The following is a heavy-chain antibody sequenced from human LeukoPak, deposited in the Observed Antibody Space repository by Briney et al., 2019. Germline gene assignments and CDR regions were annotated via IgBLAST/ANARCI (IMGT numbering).Heavy chain of an antibody. V-gene: IGHV3-30*18. CDR2: ISYDGSNK. D-gene: IGHD3-9*01. CDR3: AKGLRYSDN. CDR1: GFTFSTYG. Sequence: GGSLRLSCAASGFTFSTYGMHWVRQAPGKGLEWVTVISYDGSNKYYADSVKGRFTISRDNSKNTLYLQMNSLRAEDTAVYYCAKGLRYSDNWGQGTLVTVSS. J-gene: IGHJ4*02.